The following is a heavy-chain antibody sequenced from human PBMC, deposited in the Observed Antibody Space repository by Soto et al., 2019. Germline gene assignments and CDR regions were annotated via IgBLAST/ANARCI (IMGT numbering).Heavy chain of an antibody. J-gene: IGHJ5*02. CDR1: GGSISSSSYF. V-gene: IGHV4-39*01. CDR3: ARHPSDFWFDP. CDR2: IYYSRST. D-gene: IGHD2-21*02. Sequence: QLQLQESGPGLVKPSETLSLTCTVSGGSISSSSYFWGWVRQPPGKGLEWVGSIYYSRSTYYNPSLKSRVTVSVDTSKNQLSLKLSSVPAADTAVYYCARHPSDFWFDPWGQGTLVTVSS.